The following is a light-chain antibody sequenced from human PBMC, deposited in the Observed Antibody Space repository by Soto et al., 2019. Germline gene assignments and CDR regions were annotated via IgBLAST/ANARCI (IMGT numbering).Light chain of an antibody. CDR2: GAS. Sequence: EIVLTQSPATLSLSPGERATLSCRASQTISSSYLAWYQQKPGQAPRLLIYGASSRATGIPDRFSGGGSGTDFILIISRLEPEDFAVYYCQQYHSSSWTFGQGTKVEIK. V-gene: IGKV3-20*01. CDR3: QQYHSSSWT. J-gene: IGKJ1*01. CDR1: QTISSSY.